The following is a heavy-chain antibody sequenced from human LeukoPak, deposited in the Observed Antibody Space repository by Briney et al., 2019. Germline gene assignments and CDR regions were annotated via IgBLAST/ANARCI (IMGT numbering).Heavy chain of an antibody. Sequence: PSETLSLTCTVSGGSISSYYWSWIRQPPGQGLEWIGYIYYSGSTNYNPSLKSRVTISVDTSKNQFSLKLSSVTAADTAVYYCASTPRKAGWFDPWGQGTLVTVSS. CDR2: IYYSGST. D-gene: IGHD2-15*01. J-gene: IGHJ5*02. V-gene: IGHV4-59*01. CDR3: ASTPRKAGWFDP. CDR1: GGSISSYY.